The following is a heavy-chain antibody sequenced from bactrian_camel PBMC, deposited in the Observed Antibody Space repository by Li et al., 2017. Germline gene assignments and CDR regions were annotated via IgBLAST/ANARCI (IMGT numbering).Heavy chain of an antibody. V-gene: IGHV3S40*01. J-gene: IGHJ7*01. D-gene: IGHD5*01. Sequence: DVQLVESGGGSVQAGGSLRLSCAASGYDYSSYCMGWFRQAAGKEREGVAAIYIGGGSGGGSTYYADSVKGRFAISQENAKNTLYLQMNSLKPEDSAMYYCAVNRRLGYDCYSGRFMDYWGKGTQVTVS. CDR1: GYDYSSYC. CDR2: IYIGGGSGGGST.